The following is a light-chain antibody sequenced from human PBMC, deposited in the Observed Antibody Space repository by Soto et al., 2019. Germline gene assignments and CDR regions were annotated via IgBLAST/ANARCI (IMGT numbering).Light chain of an antibody. Sequence: QSARTQPASVSGSPGHSITVSCTGTSSDVGGYNYVSWYQQHPGKAPKLMIYDVSNRPSGVSNRFSGSKSGNTASLTISGLQAEDEGDYYCSSYTSSSTLDVFGTATKLTVL. CDR3: SSYTSSSTLDV. V-gene: IGLV2-14*03. CDR2: DVS. CDR1: SSDVGGYNY. J-gene: IGLJ1*01.